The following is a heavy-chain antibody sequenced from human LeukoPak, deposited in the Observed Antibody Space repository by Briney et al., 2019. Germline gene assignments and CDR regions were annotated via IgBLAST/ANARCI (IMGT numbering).Heavy chain of an antibody. D-gene: IGHD3-3*01. J-gene: IGHJ4*02. CDR2: IIPIFGTA. CDR3: ASQQIFGVFDY. CDR1: GGTFSSYA. Sequence: SVKVSCKASGGTFSSYAISWVRQAPGQGLEWMGGIIPIFGTANYAQKFQGRITITADESTSTAYMELSSLRSEDTAVYYCASQQIFGVFDYWGQGTLVTVSS. V-gene: IGHV1-69*13.